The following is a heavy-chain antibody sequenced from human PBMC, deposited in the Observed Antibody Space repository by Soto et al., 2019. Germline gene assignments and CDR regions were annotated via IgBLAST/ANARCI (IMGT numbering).Heavy chain of an antibody. CDR1: GGSFSGYS. CDR3: ARLGGSYAVPHFDY. CDR2: IYHSGST. D-gene: IGHD1-26*01. J-gene: IGHJ4*02. V-gene: IGHV4-34*01. Sequence: PSETLSLTCAVYGGSFSGYSGTGIRKNPGKGLEWIGYIYHSGSTYYNPSLKSRVTISVDRSKNQFSLKLSSVTAADTAVYYCARLGGSYAVPHFDYWGQGTLVTVSS.